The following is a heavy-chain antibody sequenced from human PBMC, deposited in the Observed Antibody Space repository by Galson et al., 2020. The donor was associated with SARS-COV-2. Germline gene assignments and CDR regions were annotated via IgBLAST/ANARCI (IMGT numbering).Heavy chain of an antibody. CDR2: INPNSGST. Sequence: GESLKISCKASAYTFIGYYIHWVRQAPGQGLEWMAWINPNSGSTSYAQKFQGRVTTTRDTSITTAYLEVTSLRFDDTAVYYCARGTGSYSTFDHWGQGTLVTVSS. D-gene: IGHD3-10*01. CDR3: ARGTGSYSTFDH. CDR1: AYTFIGYY. J-gene: IGHJ4*02. V-gene: IGHV1-2*02.